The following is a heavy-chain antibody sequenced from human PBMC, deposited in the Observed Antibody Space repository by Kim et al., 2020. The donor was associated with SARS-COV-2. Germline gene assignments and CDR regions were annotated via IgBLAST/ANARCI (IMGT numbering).Heavy chain of an antibody. Sequence: GGSLRLSCAASGFTFTSYSMNWVRQAPGKGLEWVSSISSSSSYIYYADSVKGRFTISRDNAKNSLYLQMNSLRAEDTAVYYCARGFRLIRGTYHHDAFDIWGQGTMVTVSS. J-gene: IGHJ3*02. CDR1: GFTFTSYS. D-gene: IGHD3-16*02. CDR2: ISSSSSYI. V-gene: IGHV3-21*04. CDR3: ARGFRLIRGTYHHDAFDI.